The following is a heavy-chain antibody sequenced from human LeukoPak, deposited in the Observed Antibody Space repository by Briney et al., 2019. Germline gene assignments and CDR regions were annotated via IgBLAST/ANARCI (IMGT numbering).Heavy chain of an antibody. CDR2: IYYSGST. D-gene: IGHD2-2*01. Sequence: PSETLSLTCTVSGGSISSGGYYWSWIRQHPGKGLEWIGYIYYSGSTYYNPSLKSRVTISVDTSKNQFSLKLSSVTAADTAVYYCARVADCSSTSCRYYYYMDVWGKGTTVTVSS. CDR1: GGSISSGGYY. V-gene: IGHV4-31*03. J-gene: IGHJ6*03. CDR3: ARVADCSSTSCRYYYYMDV.